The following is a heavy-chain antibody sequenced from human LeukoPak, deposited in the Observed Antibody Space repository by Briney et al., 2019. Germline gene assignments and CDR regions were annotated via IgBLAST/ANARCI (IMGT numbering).Heavy chain of an antibody. D-gene: IGHD3-16*01. CDR1: GYTFTRYG. Sequence: GASVKVSCKTSGYTFTRYGISWFRQAPGQGLEWMGWINPDNRNIKYVDKIQDRVTMTTDTSTATANLELRSLTSDDTAVYYCVRELTREKSYGYDASDLWGQGTTVTVSS. V-gene: IGHV1-18*01. J-gene: IGHJ3*01. CDR2: INPDNRNI. CDR3: VRELTREKSYGYDASDL.